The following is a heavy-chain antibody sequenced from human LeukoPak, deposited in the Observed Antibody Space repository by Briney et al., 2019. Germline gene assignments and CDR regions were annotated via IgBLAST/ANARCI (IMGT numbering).Heavy chain of an antibody. D-gene: IGHD2/OR15-2a*01. CDR3: ARGRTTFFDS. Sequence: WVRQPPGKGLEWVSYISSSSSTIYYADSVKGRFTISRDNAKNTLYLQMNSLRAEDTAVYYCARGRTTFFDSWGQGTLVTVSS. V-gene: IGHV3-48*04. J-gene: IGHJ4*02. CDR2: ISSSSSTI.